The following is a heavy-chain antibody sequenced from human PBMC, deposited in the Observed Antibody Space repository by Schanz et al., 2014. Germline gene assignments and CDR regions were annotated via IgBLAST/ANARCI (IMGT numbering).Heavy chain of an antibody. CDR3: ARPLGPNYYYYGLDV. Sequence: QVQLVESGGSVVQPGRSLRLSCAGSGFSFSDYGMHWVRQAPGRGLEWVAFIRYDGSSKYYADSVRGRFTISRDDSKNTLYLQMNSLRAEDTAVYYCARPLGPNYYYYGLDVWGQGTTVTVSS. J-gene: IGHJ6*02. CDR1: GFSFSDYG. CDR2: IRYDGSSK. V-gene: IGHV3-33*08.